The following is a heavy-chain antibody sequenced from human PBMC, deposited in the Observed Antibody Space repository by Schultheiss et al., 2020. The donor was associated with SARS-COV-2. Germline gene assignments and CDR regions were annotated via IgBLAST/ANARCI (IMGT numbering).Heavy chain of an antibody. CDR3: ARDHKPAAMNYGMDV. CDR2: ISAYNGNT. V-gene: IGHV1-18*01. J-gene: IGHJ6*02. D-gene: IGHD2-2*01. Sequence: ASVKVSCKASGYTFTSYGISWVRQAPGQGLEWMGWISAYNGNTNYAQKLQGRVTMTRDTSISTAYMELSSLRSEDTAVYYCARDHKPAAMNYGMDVWGQGTTVTVSS. CDR1: GYTFTSYG.